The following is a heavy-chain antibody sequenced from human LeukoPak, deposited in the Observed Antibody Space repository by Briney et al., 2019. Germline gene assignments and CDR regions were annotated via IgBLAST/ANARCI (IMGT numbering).Heavy chain of an antibody. J-gene: IGHJ4*02. CDR1: GGSFSGYY. D-gene: IGHD3-3*01. Sequence: PSETLSLTCAVCGGSFSGYYWSWIRQPPGKGLEWIGEINHSGSTNYNPSLKSRGTISVDTSTNQFSLKLSSVTAADTAVYYCARIESYYDFWSGYYTTFDYWGQGTLVTVSS. CDR3: ARIESYYDFWSGYYTTFDY. CDR2: INHSGST. V-gene: IGHV4-34*01.